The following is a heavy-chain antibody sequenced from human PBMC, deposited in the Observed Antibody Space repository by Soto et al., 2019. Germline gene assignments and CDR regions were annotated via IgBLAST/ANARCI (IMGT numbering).Heavy chain of an antibody. V-gene: IGHV1-46*04. Sequence: QVRLVQSGAEVKSPGTSVKVSCQTSGYTFADYSIHWVRQAPGQGLEYMGNIDHSTGTSDSAQTLQGRISMTTDASTSTVYMELNNLRSAATAVYYCARLSRITFIVNWGQGTLVTVSS. J-gene: IGHJ4*02. CDR2: IDHSTGTS. D-gene: IGHD3-10*01. CDR1: GYTFADYS. CDR3: ARLSRITFIVN.